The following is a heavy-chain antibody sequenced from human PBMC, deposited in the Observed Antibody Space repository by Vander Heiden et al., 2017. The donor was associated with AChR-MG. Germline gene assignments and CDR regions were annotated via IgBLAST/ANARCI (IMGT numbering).Heavy chain of an antibody. V-gene: IGHV1-69*01. J-gene: IGHJ4*02. Sequence: QVQLVQSGAEVKKPGSSVKVSCKASGGTFSSYAISWVRQAPGQGLEWMGGIIPIFGTANYAQKFQGRVTITADESTSTAYMELSSLRSEDTAVYYCARGLVERATNLIPTFDYWCQGTLVTVSS. CDR2: IIPIFGTA. CDR3: ARGLVERATNLIPTFDY. D-gene: IGHD2-15*01. CDR1: GGTFSSYA.